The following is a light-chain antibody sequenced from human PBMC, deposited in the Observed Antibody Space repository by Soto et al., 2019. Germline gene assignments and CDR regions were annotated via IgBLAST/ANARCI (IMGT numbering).Light chain of an antibody. CDR1: QGITND. V-gene: IGKV1-39*01. Sequence: IQMTQSPSSLSASVGDRVTITCRASQGITNDLGWYQQKPGRAPKLLIYAASRLQSGVPARFSGSGAETDFTLTITSLQPEDFGIYYCQQSYATVRTFGGGT. J-gene: IGKJ4*01. CDR2: AAS. CDR3: QQSYATVRT.